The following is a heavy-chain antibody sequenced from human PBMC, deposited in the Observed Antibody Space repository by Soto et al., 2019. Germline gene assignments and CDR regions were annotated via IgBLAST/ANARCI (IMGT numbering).Heavy chain of an antibody. D-gene: IGHD6-13*01. J-gene: IGHJ5*02. CDR1: GASISSGGYF. CDR3: ARDSREGIGWFDP. CDR2: IDYSGTT. Sequence: SETLSLTCTVSGASISSGGYFWSWIRQHPGKGLEWIGYIDYSGTTYFNPSLKSRVTILVDTAKNQFFLRLSSVTAADTAFYFCARDSREGIGWFDPWGLGTLVTVSS. V-gene: IGHV4-31*03.